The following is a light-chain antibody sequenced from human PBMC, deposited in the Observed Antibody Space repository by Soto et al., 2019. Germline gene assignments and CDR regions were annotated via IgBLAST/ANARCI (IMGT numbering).Light chain of an antibody. CDR3: LQFGSPPAFT. CDR2: GAS. Sequence: ELVLTQSPGTLSLSPGERATLSCRASRSVSSRNLAWYRQKPGQAPRLLMYGASNRAPGIPERFSGSGSGTDFTLTISRLEPEDFAVFYCLQFGSPPAFTFGQGTKVEIK. V-gene: IGKV3-20*01. CDR1: RSVSSRN. J-gene: IGKJ2*01.